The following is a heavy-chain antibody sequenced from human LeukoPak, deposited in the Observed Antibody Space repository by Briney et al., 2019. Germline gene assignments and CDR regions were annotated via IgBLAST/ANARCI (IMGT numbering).Heavy chain of an antibody. D-gene: IGHD1-14*01. CDR1: GDSVRTDTYY. V-gene: IGHV4-39*07. J-gene: IGHJ4*02. CDR2: IYYSESV. Sequence: SETLSLTCTVSGDSVRTDTYYWAFIRQPPGKGLEWIGTIYYSESVSYNPSLRSRVTLSIDTSKNQFSLKMTSVTAADTAMYYCARDGIHRNLDSWGRGTLVTVSS. CDR3: ARDGIHRNLDS.